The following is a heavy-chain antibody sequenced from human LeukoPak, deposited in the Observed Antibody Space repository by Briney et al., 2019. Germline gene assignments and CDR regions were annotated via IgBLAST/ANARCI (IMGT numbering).Heavy chain of an antibody. CDR3: AKEARGYDKVPYYFDY. V-gene: IGHV3-30*18. J-gene: IGHJ4*02. D-gene: IGHD5-12*01. Sequence: GGSLRLSCAASGFTFSSYGMHWVRQAPGKGLEWVAVISYDGSNKYYADSVKGRFTISRDNSKNTLYLQMNSLRAEDTAVYYCAKEARGYDKVPYYFDYWGQGTLVTVSS. CDR1: GFTFSSYG. CDR2: ISYDGSNK.